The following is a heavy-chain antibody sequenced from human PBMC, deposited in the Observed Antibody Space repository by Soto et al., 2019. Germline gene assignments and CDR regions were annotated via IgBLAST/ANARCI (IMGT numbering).Heavy chain of an antibody. CDR2: INSDGSST. CDR3: VKEICCSSTSCCDY. D-gene: IGHD2-2*01. Sequence: PGGSLRLSCSASGFTFRIYVMHWVRQAPGKGLEYVSTINSDGSSTNYADSVKGRFTISRDNSKNMVYLQMTSLRAEDTAVYYCVKEICCSSTSCCDYWGQGTLVTVSS. V-gene: IGHV3-64D*06. J-gene: IGHJ4*02. CDR1: GFTFRIYV.